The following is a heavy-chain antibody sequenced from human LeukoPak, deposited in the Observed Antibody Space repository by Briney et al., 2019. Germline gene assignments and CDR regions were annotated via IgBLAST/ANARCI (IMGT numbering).Heavy chain of an antibody. J-gene: IGHJ4*02. D-gene: IGHD4-17*01. Sequence: ASVKASCKASGYTFTSYDINWVRQATGQGLEWMGWMNPNSGNTGYAQKLQGRVTMTTDTSTSTAYMELRSLRSDDTAVYYCARDTDYGDYVFFWWGQGTLVTVSS. CDR2: MNPNSGNT. V-gene: IGHV1-8*01. CDR1: GYTFTSYD. CDR3: ARDTDYGDYVFFW.